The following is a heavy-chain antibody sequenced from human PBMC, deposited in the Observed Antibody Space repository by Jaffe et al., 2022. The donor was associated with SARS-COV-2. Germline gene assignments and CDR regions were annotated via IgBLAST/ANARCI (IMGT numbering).Heavy chain of an antibody. Sequence: EVQLLESGGGLVQPGGSLRLSCAASGFTFSTYALSWVRQAPGKGLEWVSAISGRGGSTFYADSVKGRFTISRDNSKNTLYLQMNSLRAEDTAVYYCAKAAGQEDSRSYYQSFDHWGQGTLVTVSS. CDR3: AKAAGQEDSRSYYQSFDH. CDR1: GFTFSTYA. D-gene: IGHD3-22*01. J-gene: IGHJ5*02. CDR2: ISGRGGST. V-gene: IGHV3-23*01.